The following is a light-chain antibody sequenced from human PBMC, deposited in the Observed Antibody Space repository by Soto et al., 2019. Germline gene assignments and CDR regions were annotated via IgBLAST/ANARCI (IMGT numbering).Light chain of an antibody. J-gene: IGKJ1*01. CDR3: QQYRGSRWP. V-gene: IGKV3-20*01. CDR1: QSVSSSY. Sequence: VLTQSPATLSLSPGERANISCRARQSVSSSYLAWYEQNRSQAPRLPICGASSRAPGSPDRVDGSGSVTDFTLTISRMDPEDFAVYYCQQYRGSRWPFGQGTKVDNK. CDR2: GAS.